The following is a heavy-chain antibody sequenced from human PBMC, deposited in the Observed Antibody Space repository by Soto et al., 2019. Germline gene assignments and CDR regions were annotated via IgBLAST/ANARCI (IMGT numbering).Heavy chain of an antibody. CDR3: ARLPKSYINLDY. CDR2: INHSGST. V-gene: IGHV4-34*01. Sequence: SETLSLTCAVYGESFSGYYWSWIRRPPGKGLEWIGEINHSGSTNYNPSLKSRVTISVDTSKNQFSLKLSSVTAADTAVYYCARLPKSYINLDYWGQGTLVNVSS. D-gene: IGHD5-18*01. CDR1: GESFSGYY. J-gene: IGHJ4*02.